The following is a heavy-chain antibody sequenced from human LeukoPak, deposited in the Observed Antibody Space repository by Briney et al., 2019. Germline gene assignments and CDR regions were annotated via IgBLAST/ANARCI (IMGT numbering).Heavy chain of an antibody. CDR2: FDPEDGET. CDR1: GYTLTELS. Sequence: ASVKVSCKVSGYTLTELSMHWARQAPGKGLEWMGGFDPEDGETIYAQKFQGRVTMTEDTSTDTAYMELSSLRSEDTAVYYCATYTPGGVIVKYYFDYWGQGTLVTVSS. V-gene: IGHV1-24*01. D-gene: IGHD3-16*02. CDR3: ATYTPGGVIVKYYFDY. J-gene: IGHJ4*02.